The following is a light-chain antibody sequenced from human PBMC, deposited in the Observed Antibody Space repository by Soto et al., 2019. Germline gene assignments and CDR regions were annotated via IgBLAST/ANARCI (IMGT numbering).Light chain of an antibody. CDR3: QHRINWPRT. CDR2: DAS. V-gene: IGKV3-11*01. Sequence: EFVFTQAPATMALSPGERATLSCRASQSVSSYLAWYQQKPGQAPRLLIYDASNRATGIPARFSGSGSGTDFTLTISSLEPEDFAVYYCQHRINWPRTFGQGAKVDIK. J-gene: IGKJ1*01. CDR1: QSVSSY.